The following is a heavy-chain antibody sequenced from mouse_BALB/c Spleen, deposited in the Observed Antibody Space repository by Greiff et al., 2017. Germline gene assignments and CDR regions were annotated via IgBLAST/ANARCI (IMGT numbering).Heavy chain of an antibody. J-gene: IGHJ3*01. CDR3: TRSTMISPWFAY. CDR1: GYTFTSYW. D-gene: IGHD2-4*01. V-gene: IGHV1-5*01. CDR2: IYPGNSDT. Sequence: EVQLQQSGTVLARPGASVKMSCKASGYTFTSYWMHWVKQRPGQGLEWIGAIYPGNSDTSYNQKFKGKAKLTAVTSTSTAYMELSSLTNEDSAVYYCTRSTMISPWFAYWGQGTLVTVSA.